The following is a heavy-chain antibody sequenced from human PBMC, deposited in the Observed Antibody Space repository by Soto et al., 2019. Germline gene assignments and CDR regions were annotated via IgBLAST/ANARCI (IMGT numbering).Heavy chain of an antibody. V-gene: IGHV4-31*03. D-gene: IGHD6-19*01. CDR3: ASLYSSGWYYYFDY. CDR2: IYYSGST. CDR1: GGSISSGGYY. J-gene: IGHJ4*02. Sequence: TSETLSLTCTVSGGSISSGGYYWSWIRKHPGKGLEWIGYIYYSGSTYYNPSLKSRVTISVDTSKNQFSLKLSSVTAADTAVYYCASLYSSGWYYYFDYWGQGTLVTVSS.